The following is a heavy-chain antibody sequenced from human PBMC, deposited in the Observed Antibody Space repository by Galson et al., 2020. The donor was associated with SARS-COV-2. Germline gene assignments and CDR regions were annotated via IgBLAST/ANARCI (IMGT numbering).Heavy chain of an antibody. CDR2: IYYSVST. V-gene: IGHV4-31*03. CDR1: GGSISSVGYY. J-gene: IGHJ5*02. D-gene: IGHD3-3*01. CDR3: ARDKGITIFGVVITGWFDP. Sequence: SETLSLTCTVSGGSISSVGYYWSWIRQHPGKGLEWIGYIYYSVSTYYNPCLKSRVTISVDTSKNQFSLKLSSVTDADTDVYYCARDKGITIFGVVITGWFDPWGQGTLVTVSS.